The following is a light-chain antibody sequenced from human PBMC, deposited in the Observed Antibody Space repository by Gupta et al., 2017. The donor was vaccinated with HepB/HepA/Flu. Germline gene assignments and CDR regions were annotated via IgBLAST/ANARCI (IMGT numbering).Light chain of an antibody. CDR2: TAS. CDR3: QQAYNAPRT. V-gene: IGKV1-39*01. Sequence: DIQMTPSPSSLSASVGDRVTITCRASQSIDNYLNWYQQKPGKAPKHLIYTASTLQSGVPSRFSGSGSGTDFTLTISSLQPEDFATYYCQQAYNAPRTFGPGTKVDIK. J-gene: IGKJ3*01. CDR1: QSIDNY.